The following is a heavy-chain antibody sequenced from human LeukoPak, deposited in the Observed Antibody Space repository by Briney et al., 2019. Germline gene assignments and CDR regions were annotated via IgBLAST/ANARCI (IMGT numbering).Heavy chain of an antibody. CDR1: GFTFSDYY. J-gene: IGHJ4*02. V-gene: IGHV3-7*01. Sequence: PGGSLRLSCAASGFTFSDYYMAWFRQAPGKGLEWVANIKQDGSEKYYVDSVKGRFTISRDNAKNSLYLQMNSLRAEDTAVYYCARDMVEPPSGFDYWGQGTLVTVSS. CDR3: ARDMVEPPSGFDY. D-gene: IGHD4/OR15-4a*01. CDR2: IKQDGSEK.